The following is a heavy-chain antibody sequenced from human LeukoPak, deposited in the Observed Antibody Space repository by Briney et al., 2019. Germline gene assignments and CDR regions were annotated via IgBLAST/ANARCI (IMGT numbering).Heavy chain of an antibody. Sequence: SETLSLTCTVPGYSISSGYYWGWIRQPPGKGREWIGSIYHSGSTYYNPSLKSRVTISLDTSRNQFSLKLNSVTAADTAVYYCARSACSGGSCYSQRGAFDIWGQGTMVIVSS. V-gene: IGHV4-38-2*02. CDR3: ARSACSGGSCYSQRGAFDI. J-gene: IGHJ3*02. CDR2: IYHSGST. D-gene: IGHD2-15*01. CDR1: GYSISSGYY.